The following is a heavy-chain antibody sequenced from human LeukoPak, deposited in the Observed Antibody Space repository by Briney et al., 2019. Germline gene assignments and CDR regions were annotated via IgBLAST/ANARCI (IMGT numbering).Heavy chain of an antibody. V-gene: IGHV4-31*03. CDR3: ARAPRFLEWLGLDY. CDR2: IYYSGST. J-gene: IGHJ4*02. Sequence: SQTLSLTCTVSGGSISSGGYYWSWIRQHPGKGLDWIGYIYYSGSTYYNPSLKSRVTISVDTSKNQFSLKLSSVTAADTAVYYCARAPRFLEWLGLDYWGQGTLVTVSS. D-gene: IGHD3-3*01. CDR1: GGSISSGGYY.